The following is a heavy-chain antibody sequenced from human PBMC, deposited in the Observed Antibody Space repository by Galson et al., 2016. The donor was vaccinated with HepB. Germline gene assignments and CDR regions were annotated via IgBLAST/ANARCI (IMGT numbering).Heavy chain of an antibody. D-gene: IGHD3-22*01. Sequence: SLRLSCAASGFTVSGKYMSWARQAPGKGLEWVAVLFSVNATNYRDSVKGRFTISRDNSKNTLYLQMNNLRAEDTAVYYCEGYSDPFDIWGQGTMVTVSS. CDR1: GFTVSGKY. V-gene: IGHV3-53*01. CDR2: LFSVNAT. CDR3: EGYSDPFDI. J-gene: IGHJ3*02.